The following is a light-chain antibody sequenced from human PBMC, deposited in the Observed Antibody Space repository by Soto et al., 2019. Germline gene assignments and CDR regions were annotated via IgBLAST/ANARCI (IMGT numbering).Light chain of an antibody. Sequence: QSALTQPASVSGSPGQSITISCTGTSSDVGGYNYVSWYQQHPGKAPKLMIYDVSNRPSGVSNRFSGSKSGNTASLTISGVQAEDEAYYCCSSYRSSSKRVFGTGTKLTVL. CDR2: DVS. CDR1: SSDVGGYNY. CDR3: SSYRSSSKRV. V-gene: IGLV2-14*03. J-gene: IGLJ1*01.